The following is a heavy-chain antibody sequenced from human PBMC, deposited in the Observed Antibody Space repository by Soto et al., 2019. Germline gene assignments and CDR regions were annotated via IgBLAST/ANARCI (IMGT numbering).Heavy chain of an antibody. CDR1: GDTFTSNG. CDR3: ARAPGSSSRPLVFDY. J-gene: IGHJ4*02. V-gene: IGHV1-18*04. Sequence: ASVKVSFKASGDTFTSNGISWLRQAPGQGLEWLAWISIYNGNTQYAQKVQGRVTMTTDTSTNTAYMELRSLRSDDTAVYYCARAPGSSSRPLVFDYWGQGTLVTVSS. CDR2: ISIYNGNT. D-gene: IGHD6-6*01.